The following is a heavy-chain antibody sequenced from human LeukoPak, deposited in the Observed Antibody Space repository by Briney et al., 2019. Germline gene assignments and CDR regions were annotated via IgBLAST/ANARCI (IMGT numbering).Heavy chain of an antibody. CDR2: IYYSGST. J-gene: IGHJ6*02. CDR1: GGSISGYS. CDR3: ARAPPYGDHYGMDV. D-gene: IGHD4-17*01. Sequence: SETLSLTCTVSGGSISGYSWTWIRQPPGKRLECIGYIYYSGSTNYNPSLKSRVTISVDTSKNQFSLRLSSVTAADTAVYYCARAPPYGDHYGMDVWGQGTTVTVSS. V-gene: IGHV4-59*01.